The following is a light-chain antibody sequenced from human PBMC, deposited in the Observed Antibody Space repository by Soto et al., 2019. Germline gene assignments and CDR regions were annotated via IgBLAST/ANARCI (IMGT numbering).Light chain of an antibody. CDR1: SSNIGSNY. V-gene: IGLV1-47*01. CDR3: AAWDDSLSGVV. J-gene: IGLJ2*01. Sequence: QSVLTQPPSASGTPGQRVTISCYGSSSNIGSNYVFWLQHLPGTAPKLLIYRNDQRPSGVPDRFSGSKSGTSASLAINGLRSEDEADYYCAAWDDSLSGVVFGGGTQLTVL. CDR2: RND.